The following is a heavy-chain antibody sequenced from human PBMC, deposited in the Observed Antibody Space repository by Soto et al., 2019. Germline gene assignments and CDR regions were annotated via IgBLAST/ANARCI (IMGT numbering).Heavy chain of an antibody. Sequence: GASVKVSCKASGYTFNSYYMHWVRQAPGQGLEWMGIINPSGGSTSYAQKFQGRVTMTRDTSTSTVYMELSSLRSEDTAVYYCAKASGGDYYGSGSYPAYYYYYGMDVWGQGTTVTVSS. CDR3: AKASGGDYYGSGSYPAYYYYYGMDV. CDR1: GYTFNSYY. J-gene: IGHJ6*02. CDR2: INPSGGST. D-gene: IGHD3-10*01. V-gene: IGHV1-46*02.